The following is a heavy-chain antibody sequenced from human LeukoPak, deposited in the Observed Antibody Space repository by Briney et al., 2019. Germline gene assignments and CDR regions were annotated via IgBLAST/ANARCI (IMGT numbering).Heavy chain of an antibody. CDR2: IYYSGST. J-gene: IGHJ3*02. D-gene: IGHD3-22*01. CDR1: GGSISSYY. Sequence: SETLSLTCTVSGGSISSYYWSWIRQHPGKGLEWIGYIYYSGSTYYNPSLKSRVTISVDTSKNQFSLKLSSVTAADTAVYYCARDRDYDSSGYYLGAFDIWGQGTMVTVSS. CDR3: ARDRDYDSSGYYLGAFDI. V-gene: IGHV4-59*06.